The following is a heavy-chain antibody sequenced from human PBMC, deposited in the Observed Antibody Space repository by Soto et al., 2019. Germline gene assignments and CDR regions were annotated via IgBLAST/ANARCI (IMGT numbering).Heavy chain of an antibody. CDR2: IRSSGSTI. CDR3: ARGPERWLQPRDAFDI. CDR1: GFTFSDYY. D-gene: IGHD5-18*01. V-gene: IGHV3-11*01. J-gene: IGHJ3*02. Sequence: QVQLVESGGGLVKPGGSLRLSCAASGFTFSDYYMSWIRQAPGKGLEWVSYIRSSGSTIFYADSVKGRFTISRDNAKNSLYLQTNSLRAEDKAVYYCARGPERWLQPRDAFDIWGQGTMVTVSS.